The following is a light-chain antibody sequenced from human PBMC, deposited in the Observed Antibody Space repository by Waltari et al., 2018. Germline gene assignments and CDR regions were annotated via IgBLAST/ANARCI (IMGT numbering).Light chain of an antibody. CDR2: EGI. Sequence: QSALTQPASVSGSPGQSITISCTGSTSDAGGYNLVSWYRQFPNKAPQLISYEGIRRPSGVSSRFSASKSGNTASLTISGLQAEDEALYFCSSYARSDNSVLFGGGTQLSVL. CDR1: TSDAGGYNL. CDR3: SSYARSDNSVL. J-gene: IGLJ2*01. V-gene: IGLV2-23*01.